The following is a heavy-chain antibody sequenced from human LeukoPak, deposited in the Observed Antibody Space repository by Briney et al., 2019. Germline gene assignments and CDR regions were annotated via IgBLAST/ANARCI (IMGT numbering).Heavy chain of an antibody. CDR1: GFTFIDYD. J-gene: IGHJ4*02. V-gene: IGHV3-13*01. CDR3: ARGGIRVSGIDEFDY. CDR2: IGIRGDT. Sequence: GGSLRLSCAASGFTFIDYDMHWVRQVIGRGLEWVSAIGIRGDTHYSGSVKGRFTISRENAESSLYLQMNSLRAEDTAVYYCARGGIRVSGIDEFDYWGQGTLVTVSS. D-gene: IGHD6-19*01.